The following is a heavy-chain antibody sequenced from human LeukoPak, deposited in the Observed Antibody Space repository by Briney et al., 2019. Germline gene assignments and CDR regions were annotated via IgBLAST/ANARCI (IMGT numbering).Heavy chain of an antibody. V-gene: IGHV3-30*18. CDR2: ISYDGSNK. CDR3: VKVLLWFGGPSGDYYGMDV. Sequence: GRSLRLSCAASGFTFNSYGMHWVRQPPGKGLEWVAVISYDGSNKYYADSVKGRFTISRDNSKNTLYLQMKSLRAEDTAVYYCVKVLLWFGGPSGDYYGMDVWGKGTTVTVSS. CDR1: GFTFNSYG. D-gene: IGHD3-10*01. J-gene: IGHJ6*04.